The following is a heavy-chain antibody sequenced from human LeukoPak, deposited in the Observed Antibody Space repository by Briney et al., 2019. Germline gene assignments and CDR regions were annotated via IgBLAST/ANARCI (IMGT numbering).Heavy chain of an antibody. CDR1: GGSISSYY. J-gene: IGHJ3*02. CDR3: ARDLGIAAAAWAFDAFDI. D-gene: IGHD6-13*01. V-gene: IGHV4-4*07. Sequence: KPSETLPLTCTVSGGSISSYYWSWIRQPAGKGLEWIGRIYTSGSTNYNPSLKSRVTMSVDTSKNQFSLKLSSVTAADTAVYYCARDLGIAAAAWAFDAFDIWGQGTMVTVSS. CDR2: IYTSGST.